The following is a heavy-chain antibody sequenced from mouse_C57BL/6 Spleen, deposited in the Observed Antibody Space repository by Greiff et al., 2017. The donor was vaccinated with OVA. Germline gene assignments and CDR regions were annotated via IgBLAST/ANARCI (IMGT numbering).Heavy chain of an antibody. V-gene: IGHV5-17*01. J-gene: IGHJ1*03. CDR1: GFTFSDYG. Sequence: EVQGVESGGGLVKPGGSLKLSCAASGFTFSDYGMHWVRQAPEKGLEWVAYISSGSSTIYYADTVKGRFTISRDNAKNTLFLQMTSLRSEDTAMYYCARDISGYFDVWGTGTTVTVSS. CDR3: ARDISGYFDV. CDR2: ISSGSSTI.